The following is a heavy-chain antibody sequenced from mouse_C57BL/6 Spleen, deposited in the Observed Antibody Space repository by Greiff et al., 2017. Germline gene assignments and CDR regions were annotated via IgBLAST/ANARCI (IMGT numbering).Heavy chain of an antibody. V-gene: IGHV1-80*01. J-gene: IGHJ4*01. CDR1: GYAFSSYW. CDR2: IYPGDGDT. D-gene: IGHD4-1*02. Sequence: QVQLQQSGAELVKPGASVKISCKASGYAFSSYWMNWVKHRPGKGLEWIGQIYPGDGDTNYNGKFKGKATLTADKSSSTAYMQLSSLTSEDSAVYFCARTTTDYYAMDYWGQGTAVTVSS. CDR3: ARTTTDYYAMDY.